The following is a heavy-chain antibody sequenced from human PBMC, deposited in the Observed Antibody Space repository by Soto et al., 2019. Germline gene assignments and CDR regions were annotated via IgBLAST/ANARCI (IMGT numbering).Heavy chain of an antibody. CDR1: GFSLSNARMG. CDR3: ARILGGYDLGSMDV. D-gene: IGHD5-12*01. CDR2: IFSNDEK. Sequence: SGPTLVNPTETLTLTCTVSGFSLSNARMGVSWIRQPPGKALEWLAHIFSNDEKSYSTSLKSRLTISKDTSKSQVVLTMTNIDPVDTATYYCARILGGYDLGSMDVWGKGTTVTVSS. J-gene: IGHJ6*03. V-gene: IGHV2-26*01.